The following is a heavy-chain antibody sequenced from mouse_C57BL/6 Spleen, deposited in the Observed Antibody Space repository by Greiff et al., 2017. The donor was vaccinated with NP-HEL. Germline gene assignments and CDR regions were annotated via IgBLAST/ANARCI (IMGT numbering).Heavy chain of an antibody. Sequence: QVQLKQPGAELVKPGASVKLSCKASGYTFTSYWMHWVKQRPGQGLEWIGMIHPNSGSTNYNEKFKSKATLTVDKSSSTAYMQLSSLTSEDSAVYYCARIYYGTPDWYFDVWGTGTTVTVSS. CDR2: IHPNSGST. CDR1: GYTFTSYW. D-gene: IGHD1-1*01. V-gene: IGHV1-64*01. J-gene: IGHJ1*03. CDR3: ARIYYGTPDWYFDV.